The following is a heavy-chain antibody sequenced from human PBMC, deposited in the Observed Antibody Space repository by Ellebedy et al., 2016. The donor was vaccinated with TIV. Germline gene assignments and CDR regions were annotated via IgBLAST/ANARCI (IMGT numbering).Heavy chain of an antibody. CDR2: LKVSGGRA. CDR3: ASGGREAHYDFSSGPMPGERFGL. Sequence: GGSLRLSXATSGSPSSSNALTWVRQTPGKGLEWVCTLKVSGGRADHAAPVKGRFIIYRANSTKTLCLQMNNLEVGDTAVYFCASGGREAHYDFSSGPMPGERFGLWGQGTHVIVSS. V-gene: IGHV3-23*01. CDR1: GSPSSSNA. J-gene: IGHJ5*02. D-gene: IGHD3-3*01.